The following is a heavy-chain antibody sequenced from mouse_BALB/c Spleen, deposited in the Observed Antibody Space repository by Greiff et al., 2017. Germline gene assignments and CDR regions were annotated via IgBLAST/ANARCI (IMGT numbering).Heavy chain of an antibody. Sequence: VKVVESGPGLVAPSQSLSITCTVSGFSLTGYGVNWVRQPPGKGLEWLGMIWGDGSTDYNSALKSRLSISKDNSKSQVFLKMNSLQTDDTARYYCARGDGSSYWYFDVWGAGTTVTVSS. CDR1: GFSLTGYG. J-gene: IGHJ1*01. V-gene: IGHV2-6-7*01. CDR3: ARGDGSSYWYFDV. D-gene: IGHD1-1*01. CDR2: IWGDGST.